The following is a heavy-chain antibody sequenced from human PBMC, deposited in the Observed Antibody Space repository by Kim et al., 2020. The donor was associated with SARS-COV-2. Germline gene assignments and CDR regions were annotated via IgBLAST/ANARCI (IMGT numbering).Heavy chain of an antibody. CDR3: AYGSGSYPDY. J-gene: IGHJ4*02. CDR2: IA. V-gene: IGHV1-69*02. D-gene: IGHD3-10*01. Sequence: IANYAQKFQGRVTITADKSTSTAYMELSSLRSEDTAVYYCAYGSGSYPDYWGQGTLVTVSS.